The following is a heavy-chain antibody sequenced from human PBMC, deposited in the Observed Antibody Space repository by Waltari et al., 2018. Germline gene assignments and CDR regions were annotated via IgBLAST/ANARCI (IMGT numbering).Heavy chain of an antibody. V-gene: IGHV3-23*01. D-gene: IGHD6-19*01. Sequence: EVQLLESGGGLVQPGGSLRLSCAASGFTFSSYAMTWVPQAPGKGREWVSAMSGSGVSTYYADSVKGRFTISRDNSKNTLYLQMNSLRAEDTAVYYCANVPGIAVADPEKGDYYFDYWGQGTLVTVSS. CDR3: ANVPGIAVADPEKGDYYFDY. CDR2: MSGSGVST. CDR1: GFTFSSYA. J-gene: IGHJ4*02.